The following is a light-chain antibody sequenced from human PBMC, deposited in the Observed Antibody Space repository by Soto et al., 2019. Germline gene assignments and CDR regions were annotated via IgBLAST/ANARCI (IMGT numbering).Light chain of an antibody. CDR1: QGISTY. Sequence: DIQMTQSPSSRSASVGDRVTITCRASQGISTYLNWYQQKPGKAPKVLIYAASSLQSGVPSRFSGSGSETDFTLTISSLQPEDFATYSCQQSNSITWTFGQGTKVDIK. CDR2: AAS. CDR3: QQSNSITWT. V-gene: IGKV1-39*01. J-gene: IGKJ1*01.